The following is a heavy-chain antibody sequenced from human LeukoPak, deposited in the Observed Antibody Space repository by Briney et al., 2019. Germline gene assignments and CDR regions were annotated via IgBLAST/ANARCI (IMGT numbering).Heavy chain of an antibody. J-gene: IGHJ4*02. CDR3: ASGYDSSGYYYNY. CDR1: GFTFSSYS. D-gene: IGHD3-22*01. V-gene: IGHV3-21*01. CDR2: ISSSSSYI. Sequence: GGSLRLSCAASGFTFSSYSMNWVRQAPGKGLEWVSSISSSSSYIDYADSVKGRFTISRDNAKNSLYLQMNSLRAEDTAVYYCASGYDSSGYYYNYWGQGTLVTVSS.